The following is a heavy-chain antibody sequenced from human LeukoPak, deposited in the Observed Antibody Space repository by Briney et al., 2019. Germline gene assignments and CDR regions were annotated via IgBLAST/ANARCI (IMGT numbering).Heavy chain of an antibody. J-gene: IGHJ4*02. CDR1: GGSFSGYY. CDR3: ARGYSPVVVVAATVYFDY. D-gene: IGHD2-15*01. CDR2: INHSGST. Sequence: SGTLSLTCAVYGGSFSGYYWSWIRQSPGKGLEWIGEINHSGSTNYNPSLKSRVTISVDTSKNQFSLKLSSVTAADTAVYYCARGYSPVVVVAATVYFDYWGQGTLVTVSS. V-gene: IGHV4-34*01.